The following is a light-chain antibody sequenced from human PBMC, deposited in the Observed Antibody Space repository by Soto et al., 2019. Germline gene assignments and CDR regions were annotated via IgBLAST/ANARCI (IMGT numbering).Light chain of an antibody. J-gene: IGKJ1*01. Sequence: DIQMTQSPSTLSASVGDRVTITCRASQSFTSWLAWYQQKPGKAPKLLIYDASSLESGVPSRFSGSGSGTEFTLTISSLQPDDFATYYCQQYNDYLWTFGQGPKVEIK. CDR3: QQYNDYLWT. V-gene: IGKV1-5*01. CDR2: DAS. CDR1: QSFTSW.